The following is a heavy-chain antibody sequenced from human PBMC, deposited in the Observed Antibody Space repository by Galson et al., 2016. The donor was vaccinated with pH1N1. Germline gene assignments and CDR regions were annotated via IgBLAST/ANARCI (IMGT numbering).Heavy chain of an antibody. V-gene: IGHV1-46*01. Sequence: SCKASGYTFTTYYIHWVRQAPGQGLEWLGVIDPRGGTTSYAQNFQGRVTMTSDTSTTTVSMVLSSLKFDDTGLYYCAREDWSYGDTYYNGMDVWGQGTTVTVSS. CDR1: GYTFTTYY. D-gene: IGHD1-26*01. J-gene: IGHJ6*02. CDR2: IDPRGGTT. CDR3: AREDWSYGDTYYNGMDV.